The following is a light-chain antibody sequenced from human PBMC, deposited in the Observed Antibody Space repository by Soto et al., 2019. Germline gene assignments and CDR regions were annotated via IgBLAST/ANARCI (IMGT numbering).Light chain of an antibody. J-gene: IGLJ1*01. CDR1: SSDIGSYDY. Sequence: QSVLTQPASVSGSPGQSITISCTGTSSDIGSYDYVSWYQQHPGKAPNLIIYEVTDRPSGVSNRFSGSKSGNTASLNISGLQAEDEADYYCSSFTSTSTRLFGSGTKVTVL. V-gene: IGLV2-14*01. CDR3: SSFTSTSTRL. CDR2: EVT.